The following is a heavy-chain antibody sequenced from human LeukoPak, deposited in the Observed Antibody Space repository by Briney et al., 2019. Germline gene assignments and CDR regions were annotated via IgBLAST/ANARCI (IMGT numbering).Heavy chain of an antibody. CDR1: GFTFDDYA. J-gene: IGHJ4*02. CDR3: AKDIGQSADY. Sequence: GGSLRLSCAASGFTFDDYAMHWVRQIPGKGLKWVSGISWNSGSIGYADSVKGRFTISRDNAKNSLYLQMNSLRAEDTALYYCAKDIGQSADYWGQGTLVTVSS. CDR2: ISWNSGSI. V-gene: IGHV3-9*01.